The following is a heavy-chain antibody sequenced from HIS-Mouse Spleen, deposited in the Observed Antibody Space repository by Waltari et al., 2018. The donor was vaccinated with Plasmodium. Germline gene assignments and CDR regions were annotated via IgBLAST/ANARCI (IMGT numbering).Heavy chain of an antibody. J-gene: IGHJ4*02. CDR1: GGSFIGYS. Sequence: QVQLQQWGAGLLKPSETLSLTCAVYGGSFIGYSWSWTRQPPGKGLEWIGEINHSGSTNYNPSLKSRVTISVDTSKNQFSLKLSSVTAADTAVYYCARTGDYGGNSWGQGTLVTVSS. CDR3: ARTGDYGGNS. V-gene: IGHV4-34*01. D-gene: IGHD4-17*01. CDR2: INHSGST.